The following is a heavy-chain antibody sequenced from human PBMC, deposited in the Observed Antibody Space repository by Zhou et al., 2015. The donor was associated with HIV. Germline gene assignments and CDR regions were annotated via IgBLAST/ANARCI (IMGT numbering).Heavy chain of an antibody. Sequence: QVQLVQSGAEVKKPGSSVKVSCKASGGTFSSYAISWVRQAPGQGLEWMGGIIPIFGTANYAQKFQGRVTITADESTSTAYMELSSLRSEDTAVYYCSARGYCSSTSCSDYWGQGTLVTVSS. CDR1: GGTFSSYA. V-gene: IGHV1-69*01. CDR3: SARGYCSSTSCSDY. CDR2: IIPIFGTA. J-gene: IGHJ4*02. D-gene: IGHD2-2*01.